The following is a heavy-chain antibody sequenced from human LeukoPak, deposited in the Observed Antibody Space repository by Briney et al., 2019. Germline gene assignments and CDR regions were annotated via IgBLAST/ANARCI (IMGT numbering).Heavy chain of an antibody. Sequence: SVKVSCKASGGTFSSYAISWVRQAPGQGLEWMGGIIPIFGTANYAQKFQGRVTITADESTSTAYMELSSLRSEDTAVYYCARMVRGVIITPNWFDPWGQGTLVTVSS. CDR1: GGTFSSYA. V-gene: IGHV1-69*13. J-gene: IGHJ5*02. CDR3: ARMVRGVIITPNWFDP. CDR2: IIPIFGTA. D-gene: IGHD3-10*01.